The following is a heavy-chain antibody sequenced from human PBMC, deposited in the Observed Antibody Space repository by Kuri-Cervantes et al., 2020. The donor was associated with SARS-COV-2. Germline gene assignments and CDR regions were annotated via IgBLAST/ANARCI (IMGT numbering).Heavy chain of an antibody. CDR1: GFTFSSYA. V-gene: IGHV3-23*01. CDR3: AKDRYQLLPPDAFDI. J-gene: IGHJ3*02. D-gene: IGHD2-2*01. CDR2: ISGSGGST. Sequence: GESLKISCAASGFTFSSYAVSWVRQAPGKGLEWVSAISGSGGSTYYADSVKGRFTISRDNSKNTLYLQMNSLRAEDTAVYYCAKDRYQLLPPDAFDIWGQGTMVTVSS.